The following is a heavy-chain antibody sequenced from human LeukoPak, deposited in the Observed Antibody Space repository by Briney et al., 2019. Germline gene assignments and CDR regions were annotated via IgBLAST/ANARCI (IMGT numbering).Heavy chain of an antibody. J-gene: IGHJ5*02. D-gene: IGHD3-10*01. V-gene: IGHV4-34*01. CDR3: ARGLRKTYYYGSGSLMNWFDP. CDR1: GGSFSGYY. CDR2: INHSGST. Sequence: PSETLSLTCAVYGGSFSGYYWSWIRQPPGKGLEWIGEINHSGSTNYNPSLKSRVTISVDTSKNQFSLKLSSVTAADTAVYYCARGLRKTYYYGSGSLMNWFDPWGQGTLVTVSS.